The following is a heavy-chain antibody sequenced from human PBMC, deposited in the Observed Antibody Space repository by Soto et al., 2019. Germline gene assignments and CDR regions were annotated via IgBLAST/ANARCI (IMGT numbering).Heavy chain of an antibody. Sequence: GGSLRLSCAASGFTFSSYAMHWVRQAPGKGLEWVAVISYDGSNKYYADSVKGRFTISRDNSKNTLYLQKNSLRAEDTAVYYCASVYLDGVVPAAMKGYYYGMDVWGQGTTVTVSS. D-gene: IGHD2-2*01. CDR2: ISYDGSNK. V-gene: IGHV3-30-3*01. J-gene: IGHJ6*02. CDR1: GFTFSSYA. CDR3: ASVYLDGVVPAAMKGYYYGMDV.